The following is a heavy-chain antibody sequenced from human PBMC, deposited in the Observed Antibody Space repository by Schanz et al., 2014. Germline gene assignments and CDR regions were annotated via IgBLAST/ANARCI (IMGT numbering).Heavy chain of an antibody. CDR3: ARHGGIPYYPMDV. CDR2: IYTSGST. Sequence: QVQLQESGPGLVKPSQTLSLTCTVSGGSISSGNYSWNWIRRPAGKGLEWIGRIYTSGSTNYNPSLKSRVPISVDTSKNQFSLKLSSVTAADTAVYYCARHGGIPYYPMDVWGQGTTVTVSS. CDR1: GGSISSGNYS. J-gene: IGHJ6*02. V-gene: IGHV4-61*02. D-gene: IGHD3-16*01.